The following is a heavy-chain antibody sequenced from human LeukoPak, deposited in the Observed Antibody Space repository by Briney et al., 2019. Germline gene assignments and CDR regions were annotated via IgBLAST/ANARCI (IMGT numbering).Heavy chain of an antibody. Sequence: GGSLRLSCASSGFTFSSFALHWVRQAPGKGLEWVAVISYDGSDKYYGDSVRGRFTISRDNSGNTLYLQMDSLRVEDTAVYYCARDSGMEWLRWMDNFDLWGHGTMVTVSS. D-gene: IGHD3-3*01. CDR3: ARDSGMEWLRWMDNFDL. CDR2: ISYDGSDK. J-gene: IGHJ3*01. CDR1: GFTFSSFA. V-gene: IGHV3-30-3*01.